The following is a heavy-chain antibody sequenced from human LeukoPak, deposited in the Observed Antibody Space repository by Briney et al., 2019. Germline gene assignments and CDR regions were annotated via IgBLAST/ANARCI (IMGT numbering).Heavy chain of an antibody. CDR3: ARGECRFHPDGYILDNFDY. D-gene: IGHD5-24*01. V-gene: IGHV1-46*01. CDR1: GYTFTSYY. Sequence: ASVKDSCKASGYTFTSYYMHWLRQAPAQGLEWMGIINPSGGSTSYAQKFQGRVTMTRDTTTSTVYMELSSLRSEDTAVYYCARGECRFHPDGYILDNFDYWGQGNLVTVSS. J-gene: IGHJ4*02. CDR2: INPSGGST.